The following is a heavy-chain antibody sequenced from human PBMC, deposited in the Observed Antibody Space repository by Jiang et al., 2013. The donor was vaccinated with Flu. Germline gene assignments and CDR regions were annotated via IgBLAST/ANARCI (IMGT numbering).Heavy chain of an antibody. Sequence: GAEVKKPGSSVKVSCKASGGTLTSYSITWVRQGPGQGPEWMGRIIPTLGLANYAQKFQGRVTITADKSTNTAYMDLTSLTSDDTATYYCAREGSSWSYFHGLDVWGQGTTVTVSS. V-gene: IGHV1-69*04. D-gene: IGHD6-13*01. CDR3: AREGSSWSYFHGLDV. CDR1: GGTLTSYS. J-gene: IGHJ6*02. CDR2: IIPTLGLA.